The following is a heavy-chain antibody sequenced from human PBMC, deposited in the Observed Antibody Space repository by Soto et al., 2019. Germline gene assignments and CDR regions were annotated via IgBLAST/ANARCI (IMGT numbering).Heavy chain of an antibody. CDR1: EFIFTNYY. V-gene: IGHV1-46*01. CDR3: ATVPAITSSGPPKNAFDI. J-gene: IGHJ3*02. D-gene: IGHD1-20*01. CDR2: INPSGGSR. Sequence: QVQLVQSGAEVKKPGASVKISCKASEFIFTNYYIHWVRQAPGQGLEWMGIINPSGGSRTYAQRFQGRVTMTTDTSTSTVYMQLSSLRSDDTAVFYCATVPAITSSGPPKNAFDIWGQGTMVTVSS.